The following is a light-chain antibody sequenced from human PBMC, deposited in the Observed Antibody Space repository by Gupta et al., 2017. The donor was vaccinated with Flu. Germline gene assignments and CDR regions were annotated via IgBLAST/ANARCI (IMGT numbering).Light chain of an antibody. J-gene: IGLJ2*01. Sequence: QSVLTQPASVSAAPGQKVTISCSGSSSNIGNNYVSWYQQLPGTAPKLLIYDNNKRPSGIPDRFSGSKSGTSATRGITGLQTGDEADYYCGTWDSSLSAGVFGGGTKLTVL. V-gene: IGLV1-51*01. CDR1: SSNIGNNY. CDR2: DNN. CDR3: GTWDSSLSAGV.